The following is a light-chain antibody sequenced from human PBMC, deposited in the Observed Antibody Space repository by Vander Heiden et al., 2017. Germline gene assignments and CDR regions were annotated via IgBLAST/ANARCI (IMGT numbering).Light chain of an antibody. CDR1: QSISSW. V-gene: IGKV1-5*01. J-gene: IGKJ4*01. CDR2: DAS. CDR3: QQYDTDSPYS. Sequence: DIQMTQSPSTLSASVGARVTITCRASQSISSWLAWYQQKPGKAPKVLIYDASSLESGVPSRFSGSGSGTEFTLTISSLQPDDFATYYCQQYDTDSPYSFGGGTKVEIK.